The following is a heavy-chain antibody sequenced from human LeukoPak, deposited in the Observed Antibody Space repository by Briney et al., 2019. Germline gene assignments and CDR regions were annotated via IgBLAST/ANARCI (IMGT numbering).Heavy chain of an antibody. V-gene: IGHV3-23*01. Sequence: SGGSLRLSCAASGFTFSSYAMSWVRQAPGKGLEWVSAISGSGGSTYYADSVKGRFTISRDSSKNTLYLQMNSLRAEDTAVYYCAKAPTDCSSTSCYRYYFDYWGQGTLVTVSS. CDR1: GFTFSSYA. CDR3: AKAPTDCSSTSCYRYYFDY. CDR2: ISGSGGST. D-gene: IGHD2-2*01. J-gene: IGHJ4*02.